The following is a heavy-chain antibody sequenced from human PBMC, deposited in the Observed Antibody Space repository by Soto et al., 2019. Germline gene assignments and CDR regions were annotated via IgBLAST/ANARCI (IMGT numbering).Heavy chain of an antibody. CDR2: TYYRSNWYN. CDR1: GDSVSSNSAA. CDR3: AREWMSLKNWFDP. J-gene: IGHJ5*02. D-gene: IGHD5-12*01. V-gene: IGHV6-1*01. Sequence: SQTISLTCAISGDSVSSNSAAWNWIRQSPSRGLEWLGRTYYRSNWYNDYAVSVKSRITIKPDTSKNQFSLQLDSVSPEDTAVYYCAREWMSLKNWFDPWGQGTLVTVSS.